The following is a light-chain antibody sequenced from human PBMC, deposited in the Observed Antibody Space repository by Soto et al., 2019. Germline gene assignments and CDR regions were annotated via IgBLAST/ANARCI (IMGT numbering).Light chain of an antibody. J-gene: IGLJ1*01. CDR3: ASFRSGTILV. Sequence: QSALTQPASVSGSPGQSVTISCTGARSDIGDSNFISWYQHSPPKAPRLLIYEVNNRPSGVSRRFSASKAGNTASLTISGLLDDDEADYFCASFRSGTILVFGSGTKLTVL. CDR1: RSDIGDSNF. CDR2: EVN. V-gene: IGLV2-14*01.